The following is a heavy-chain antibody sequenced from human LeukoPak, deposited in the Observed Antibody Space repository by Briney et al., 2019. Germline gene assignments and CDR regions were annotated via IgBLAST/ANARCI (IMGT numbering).Heavy chain of an antibody. CDR2: INPSGGST. CDR3: VRDVAPVVVIRGDAFDI. CDR1: GYTFTSYY. Sequence: ASVKVSCKASGYTFTSYYMHWVRQAPGQGLEWMGIINPSGGSTSYAQKFQGRVTMTRDMSTSTVYMELSSLRSEDTAVYYCVRDVAPVVVIRGDAFDIWGQGTMVTVSS. J-gene: IGHJ3*02. D-gene: IGHD3-22*01. V-gene: IGHV1-46*01.